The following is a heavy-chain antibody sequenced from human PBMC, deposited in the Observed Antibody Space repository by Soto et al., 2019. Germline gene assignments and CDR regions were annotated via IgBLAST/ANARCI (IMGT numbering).Heavy chain of an antibody. V-gene: IGHV3-23*01. J-gene: IGHJ4*02. CDR2: ISGSGDST. Sequence: GGSLRLSCAASGFTFSSYAMSWVRQAPGKGLEWVSAISGSGDSTYYADSVRGRLTVSRDDSKNTVYLQMNSLRADDTALYYCAKDESTGYVELYWGLGTLVTVSS. CDR1: GFTFSSYA. D-gene: IGHD3-22*01. CDR3: AKDESTGYVELY.